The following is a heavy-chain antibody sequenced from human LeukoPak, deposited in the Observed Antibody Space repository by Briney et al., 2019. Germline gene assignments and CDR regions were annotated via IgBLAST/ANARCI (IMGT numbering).Heavy chain of an antibody. J-gene: IGHJ4*02. CDR3: AKLTPDSRGSGYDGSAY. D-gene: IGHD5-12*01. Sequence: PGGTLRLSCAASGFTFSSYGMSWVRQAPGKGLEWVSSISSSGDITYYADSVKGRFTISRDNSKNTLYLQLNSLRVEDTAIYYCAKLTPDSRGSGYDGSAYWGQGTLITVSS. CDR1: GFTFSSYG. V-gene: IGHV3-23*01. CDR2: ISSSGDIT.